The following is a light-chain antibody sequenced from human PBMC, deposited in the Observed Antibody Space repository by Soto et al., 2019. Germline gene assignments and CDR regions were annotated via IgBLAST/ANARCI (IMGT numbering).Light chain of an antibody. CDR2: GAS. J-gene: IGKJ1*01. V-gene: IGKV3-20*01. CDR1: QSVDSRF. CDR3: QQYDSSVT. Sequence: EIVLTQCPGSLSLSPGERATLSCRASQSVDSRFFAWYQQRPGQAPRLLIYGASRRATGIPDRFTGSGSGTDFTLTISGLEPEDFALYYCQQYDSSVTFGLGTKVEIK.